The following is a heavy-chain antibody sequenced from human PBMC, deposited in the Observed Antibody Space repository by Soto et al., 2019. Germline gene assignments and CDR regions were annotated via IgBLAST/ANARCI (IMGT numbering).Heavy chain of an antibody. CDR1: GFTFSSYS. J-gene: IGHJ4*02. D-gene: IGHD4-17*01. V-gene: IGHV3-21*04. CDR2: ISSTSSYI. CDR3: ARGYRVTTVAYYFDY. Sequence: GGSLRLSCAASGFTFSSYSMNWVRQAPGKGLEWVSSISSTSSYIYYGDSVKGRFTISRDNAKNSLCLQMNSLRAEDTAVYYYARGYRVTTVAYYFDYWGQGTLVTVSS.